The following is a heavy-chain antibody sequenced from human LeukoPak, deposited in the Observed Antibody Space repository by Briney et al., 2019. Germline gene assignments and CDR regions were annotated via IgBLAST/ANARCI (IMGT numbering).Heavy chain of an antibody. Sequence: PGRSLRLSCAASGFTFSSYGMHWVHQAPGKGLEWVAVIWYDGSNKYYADSVKGRFTISRDNSKNTLYLQMNSLRAEDTAVYYCAKSGMAGRGFDYWGQGALVTVSS. CDR3: AKSGMAGRGFDY. D-gene: IGHD3-10*01. CDR2: IWYDGSNK. J-gene: IGHJ4*02. CDR1: GFTFSSYG. V-gene: IGHV3-33*06.